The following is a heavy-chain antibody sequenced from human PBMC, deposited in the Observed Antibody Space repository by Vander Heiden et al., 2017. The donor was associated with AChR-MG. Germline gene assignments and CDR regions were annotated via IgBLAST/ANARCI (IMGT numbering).Heavy chain of an antibody. Sequence: QVQLVESGGGVVQPGGSLRPSWAASGFTFSSYGMHWVRQAPGKGLKWVAFIRYDGSDTYYADSLKGRFTISRDNSKNTLYLQMNSLRAEDTAVYYCAKGTLLGYDSSGYYPDYWGQGTLVTVSS. D-gene: IGHD3-22*01. CDR1: GFTFSSYG. CDR3: AKGTLLGYDSSGYYPDY. V-gene: IGHV3-30*02. J-gene: IGHJ4*02. CDR2: IRYDGSDT.